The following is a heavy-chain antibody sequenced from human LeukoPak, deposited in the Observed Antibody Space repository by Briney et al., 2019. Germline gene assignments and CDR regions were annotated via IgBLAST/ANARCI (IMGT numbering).Heavy chain of an antibody. Sequence: SETLSLTCTVSGGSISGHYWTWIRQPPGKGLEWIGQIHYSGRPDYNPSLKSRVTISVDSSKNQLSLKVTSATGADTAVYYCARFGVDYDMDVWGQGTTVTVSS. V-gene: IGHV4-59*11. CDR2: IHYSGRP. D-gene: IGHD3-16*01. CDR1: GGSISGHY. CDR3: ARFGVDYDMDV. J-gene: IGHJ6*02.